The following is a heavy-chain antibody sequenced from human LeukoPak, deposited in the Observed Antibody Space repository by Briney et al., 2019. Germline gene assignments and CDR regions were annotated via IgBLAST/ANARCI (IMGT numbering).Heavy chain of an antibody. CDR1: GYTFSRYG. V-gene: IGHV1-69*13. CDR2: IIPIFGTA. J-gene: IGHJ4*02. D-gene: IGHD6-13*01. Sequence: ASVKVSCKASGYTFSRYGMHWVRQAPGQGLEWMGGIIPIFGTANYAQKFQGRVTITADESTSTAYMELSSLRSEDTAVYYCAWSRGIAAAGTVYWGQGTLVTVSS. CDR3: AWSRGIAAAGTVY.